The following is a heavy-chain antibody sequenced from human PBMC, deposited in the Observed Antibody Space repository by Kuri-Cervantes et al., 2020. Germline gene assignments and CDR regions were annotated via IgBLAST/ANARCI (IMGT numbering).Heavy chain of an antibody. J-gene: IGHJ3*02. CDR2: IYHSGST. CDR1: GYSISSGYF. V-gene: IGHV4-38-2*01. Sequence: GSLRLSCAVSGYSISSGYFWGWIRQPPGKGLEWIGEIYHSGSTNYNPSLKSRVTMSVDTSKNQFSLKLSSVTAADAAVYYCARGLQLGIDAFDIWGQGTMVTVSS. CDR3: ARGLQLGIDAFDI. D-gene: IGHD7-27*01.